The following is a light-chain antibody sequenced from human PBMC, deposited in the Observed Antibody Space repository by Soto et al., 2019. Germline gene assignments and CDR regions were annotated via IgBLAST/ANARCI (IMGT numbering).Light chain of an antibody. CDR2: DAS. Sequence: EIVMTQSPATLSVSPGGRATLSCRASQSISDTLAWYQQKPGQAPRLLIYDASNRATGIPARFSGSGSGTDFTLTISSLQPDDFATYYCQQFNSYSPGAFGQGTKVDIK. CDR3: QQFNSYSPGA. V-gene: IGKV3D-15*01. J-gene: IGKJ1*01. CDR1: QSISDT.